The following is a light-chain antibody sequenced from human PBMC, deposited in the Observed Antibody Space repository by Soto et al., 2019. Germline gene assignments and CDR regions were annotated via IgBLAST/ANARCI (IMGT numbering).Light chain of an antibody. CDR2: AAS. Sequence: IQMTQSPSAMSASVGDRVTITCRASQGISSYLAWYQQKPGKAPKLLIYAASTLQSGVPSRFSGSGSGTDFTLTISCLQSEDFATYYCQQYYSYPSITFGQGTRLEIK. V-gene: IGKV1-8*01. CDR1: QGISSY. CDR3: QQYYSYPSIT. J-gene: IGKJ5*01.